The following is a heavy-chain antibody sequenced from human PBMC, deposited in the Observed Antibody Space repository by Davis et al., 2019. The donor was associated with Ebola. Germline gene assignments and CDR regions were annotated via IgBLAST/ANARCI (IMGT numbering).Heavy chain of an antibody. Sequence: ASVKVSCKASGYTFTSYGISWVRQAPGQGLAWMGWISAYNGNTNYAQKLQGRVTMTTDTSTSTAYMELRSLRSDDTAVYYCASGPQSITIFGVVMDFDYWGQGTLVTVSS. CDR1: GYTFTSYG. V-gene: IGHV1-18*01. J-gene: IGHJ4*02. CDR2: ISAYNGNT. D-gene: IGHD3-3*01. CDR3: ASGPQSITIFGVVMDFDY.